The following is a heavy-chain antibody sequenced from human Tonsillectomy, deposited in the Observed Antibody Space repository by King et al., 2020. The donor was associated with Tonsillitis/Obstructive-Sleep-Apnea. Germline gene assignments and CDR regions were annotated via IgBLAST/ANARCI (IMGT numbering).Heavy chain of an antibody. J-gene: IGHJ3*02. CDR1: GFIFSSYA. D-gene: IGHD3-22*01. Sequence: HVQLVESGGGVVQPGRSLRLSCAASGFIFSSYAIHWVRQAPGKGLEWVAVISYDGSNTYYADSVKGRFTISRDNSKNTLDLQMNSLRAEDTAVYYCAREGIYDSSGYADAFDIWGQGTMVTDSS. CDR3: AREGIYDSSGYADAFDI. V-gene: IGHV3-30*04. CDR2: ISYDGSNT.